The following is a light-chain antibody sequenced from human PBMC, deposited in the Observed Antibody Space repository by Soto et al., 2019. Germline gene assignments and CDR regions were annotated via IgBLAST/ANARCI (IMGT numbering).Light chain of an antibody. J-gene: IGLJ2*01. Sequence: QSVLTQPPSVSEAPGQRVTISCSGSNVGNKPVNWYQQLPGKAPKLLLYYDDMLSSGVSDRFSGSKSGTSASLAISGLQNDDEGDYYCAIWDSSLTGEVFGGGTKLTVL. CDR2: YDD. V-gene: IGLV1-36*01. CDR3: AIWDSSLTGEV. CDR1: NVGNKP.